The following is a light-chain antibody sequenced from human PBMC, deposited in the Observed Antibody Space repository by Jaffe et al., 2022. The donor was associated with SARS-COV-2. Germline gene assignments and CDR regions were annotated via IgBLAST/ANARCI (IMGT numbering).Light chain of an antibody. V-gene: IGKV3-11*01. J-gene: IGKJ3*01. CDR3: QQRSNLFT. CDR1: QNVSSY. Sequence: EIVLTQSPATLSLSPGERATLSCRASQNVSSYLAWYQQKPGQAPRLLIYDASNRATGIPARFSGSGSGTDFTLTISSLEPEDFALYYCQQRSNLFTFGPGTKVDFK. CDR2: DAS.